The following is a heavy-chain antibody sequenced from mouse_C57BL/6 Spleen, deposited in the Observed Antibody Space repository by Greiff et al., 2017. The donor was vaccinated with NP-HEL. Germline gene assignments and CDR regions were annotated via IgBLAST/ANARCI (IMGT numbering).Heavy chain of an antibody. CDR2: IYPRSGNT. V-gene: IGHV1-81*01. CDR3: ERLYGSSSWYFDV. CDR1: GYTFTSYG. J-gene: IGHJ1*03. Sequence: QVQLQQSGAELARPGASVKLSCKASGYTFTSYGISWVKQRTGQGLEWIGEIYPRSGNTYYNEKFKGKATLTADKSSSTAYMELRSLTSEDSAVYFCERLYGSSSWYFDVWGTGATVTVSS. D-gene: IGHD1-1*01.